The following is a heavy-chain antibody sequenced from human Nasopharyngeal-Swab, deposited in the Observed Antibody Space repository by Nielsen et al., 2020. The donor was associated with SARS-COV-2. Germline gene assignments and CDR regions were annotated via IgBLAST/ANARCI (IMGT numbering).Heavy chain of an antibody. D-gene: IGHD6-19*01. V-gene: IGHV1-69*02. Sequence: WVRQAPGQGLEWMGRIIPILGIANYAQKFQGRVTITADKSTSTAYMELSSLRSEDTAVYYCARRKMAVAGTWWFDPWGQGTRVTVSS. CDR3: ARRKMAVAGTWWFDP. J-gene: IGHJ5*02. CDR2: IIPILGIA.